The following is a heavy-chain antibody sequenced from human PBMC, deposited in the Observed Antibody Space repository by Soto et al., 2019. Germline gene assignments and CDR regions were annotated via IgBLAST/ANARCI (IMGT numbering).Heavy chain of an antibody. J-gene: IGHJ2*01. Sequence: AGGSLRLSYVASGFTFNKYALAWVRQAPGKGLEWVSAISGSGASTYDADSVKGRFTISRDNAKNSLYLQMNSLRVGDTAVYYCARELAVPGYWYFDLWGRGTLVTVSS. CDR2: ISGSGAST. CDR3: ARELAVPGYWYFDL. V-gene: IGHV3-23*01. D-gene: IGHD2-8*02. CDR1: GFTFNKYA.